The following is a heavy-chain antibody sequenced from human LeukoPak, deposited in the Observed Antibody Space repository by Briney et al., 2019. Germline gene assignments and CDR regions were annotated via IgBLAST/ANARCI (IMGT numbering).Heavy chain of an antibody. CDR3: ARDSGNYRYDNFDY. J-gene: IGHJ4*02. CDR2: IYSSGNT. CDR1: GFIVGSNY. V-gene: IGHV3-66*03. Sequence: GGSLRLSCAASGFIVGSNYMSWVRQAPGKGLEWVSVIYSSGNTYYADSVKGRFTISRDNSKNTLYLQMNSLRAEDTALYYCARDSGNYRYDNFDYWGQRTLVTVSS. D-gene: IGHD1-26*01.